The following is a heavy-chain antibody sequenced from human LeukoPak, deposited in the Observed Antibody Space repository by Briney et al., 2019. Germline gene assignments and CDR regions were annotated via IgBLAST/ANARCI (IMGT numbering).Heavy chain of an antibody. Sequence: GSLRLSCAASKFTFSSFGMYWVRQAPGKGLEWVAFIRFDGDEKYYADSVKGRFTISRDNAKNTVVLQMNSLSAEDTAVYYCATGGAQYYDYWGQGTVVTVSS. V-gene: IGHV3-30*02. CDR3: ATGGAQYYDY. J-gene: IGHJ4*02. CDR1: KFTFSSFG. D-gene: IGHD3-16*01. CDR2: IRFDGDEK.